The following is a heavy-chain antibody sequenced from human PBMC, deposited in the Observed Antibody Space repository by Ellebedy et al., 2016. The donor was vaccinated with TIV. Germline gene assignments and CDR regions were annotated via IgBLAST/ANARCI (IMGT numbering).Heavy chain of an antibody. CDR3: TTKHYLFDPRIYYMVDY. J-gene: IGHJ4*02. D-gene: IGHD3-10*01. Sequence: PGGSLRLSCTTSGFTFGDYTMSWVRQAPGKGLEWVGFIRSKGYGGTTEYAASVKGRFSISRDDSEKIAYLHLNSLKTEDTAVYYCTTKHYLFDPRIYYMVDYWGQGTLVTVSS. CDR1: GFTFGDYT. CDR2: IRSKGYGGTT. V-gene: IGHV3-49*04.